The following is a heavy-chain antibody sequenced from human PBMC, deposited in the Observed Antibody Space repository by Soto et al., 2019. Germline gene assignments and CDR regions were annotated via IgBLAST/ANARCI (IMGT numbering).Heavy chain of an antibody. CDR2: IYYSGST. J-gene: IGHJ4*02. Sequence: SETLSLTCTVSRGSISSYYWSWIRKPPGKGLERIENIYYSGSTNYNPSLKRPVTISVDTSKNQFPLRLSSVTAAAPAVYYCARQIAGTGTSGTFDYWGQGTLVTVSS. CDR1: RGSISSYY. D-gene: IGHD6-13*01. CDR3: ARQIAGTGTSGTFDY. V-gene: IGHV4-59*01.